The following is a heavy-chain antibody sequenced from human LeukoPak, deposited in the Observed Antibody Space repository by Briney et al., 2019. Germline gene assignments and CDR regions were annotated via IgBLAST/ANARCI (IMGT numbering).Heavy chain of an antibody. V-gene: IGHV4-61*02. CDR2: IYTSGST. J-gene: IGHJ6*03. Sequence: SETLSLTCTVSGGSISSGSYYWSWIRQPAGKGLEWIGRIYTSGSTNYNPSPKGRVTISVDRSKNQFSLKLSSVTAADAAVYYCARTYCGGDCRGYYYHYYMDVWGKGTTVTISS. CDR3: ARTYCGGDCRGYYYHYYMDV. CDR1: GGSISSGSYY. D-gene: IGHD2-21*02.